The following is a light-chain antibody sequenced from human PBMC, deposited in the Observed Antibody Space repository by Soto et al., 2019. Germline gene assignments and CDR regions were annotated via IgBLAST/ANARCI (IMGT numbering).Light chain of an antibody. V-gene: IGKV3-11*01. Sequence: EVLLTQSPATLSLSPGERATLSCRAGQSISNYLAWYQQKPGQAPRLLIYDASNRATDIPARLSGSGSGTDFTLTISSLEPDDFAVYYCQHGGAFGPGTKVEIK. J-gene: IGKJ3*01. CDR2: DAS. CDR3: QHGGA. CDR1: QSISNY.